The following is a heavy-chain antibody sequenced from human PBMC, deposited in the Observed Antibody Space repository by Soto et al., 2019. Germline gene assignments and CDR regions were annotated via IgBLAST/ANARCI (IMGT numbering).Heavy chain of an antibody. CDR2: INSDGSST. CDR1: GFTFSSYW. Sequence: EVQLVESGGGLVQPGGSLRLSCVASGFTFSSYWMHWVRQAPGKGLVWVSRINSDGSSTTYADSVKGRFIISRDNAKNTLYLQMNSLRAEDTAVYYCTRPRYDGSGTPFDHWGQGTLVTVSS. D-gene: IGHD3-22*01. V-gene: IGHV3-74*01. J-gene: IGHJ4*02. CDR3: TRPRYDGSGTPFDH.